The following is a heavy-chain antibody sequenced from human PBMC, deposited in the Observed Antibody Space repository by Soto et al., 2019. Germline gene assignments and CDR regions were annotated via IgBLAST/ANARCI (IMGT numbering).Heavy chain of an antibody. CDR1: AFTSSG. CDR2: ISTHNGNT. J-gene: IGHJ3*01. D-gene: IGHD3-3*01. Sequence: QVQLVQSGGEVKKTGASVKVSCKTSAFTSSGISWVRRAPGQGLEWMGWISTHNGNTIYAPKFQGRVIMTGDTPTTTLYMELRSLRSDDTAVYIWAREGILGPFDGYDLWGQGTMVTVTS. V-gene: IGHV1-18*01. CDR3: AREGILGPFDGYDL.